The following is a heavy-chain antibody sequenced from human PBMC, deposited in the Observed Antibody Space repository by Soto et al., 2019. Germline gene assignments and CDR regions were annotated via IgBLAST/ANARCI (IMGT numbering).Heavy chain of an antibody. CDR3: ARESHCSGGSCYYSGGYYYYGMDV. V-gene: IGHV1-69*13. CDR2: IIPIFGTA. CDR1: GGTFSSYA. Sequence: SVKVSCAASGGTFSSYAISWVRQAPGQGLEWMGGIIPIFGTANYAQKFQGRVTITADESKNTLFLQMNSLRAEDTAVYYCARESHCSGGSCYYSGGYYYYGMDVWGQGTTVTVSS. J-gene: IGHJ6*02. D-gene: IGHD2-15*01.